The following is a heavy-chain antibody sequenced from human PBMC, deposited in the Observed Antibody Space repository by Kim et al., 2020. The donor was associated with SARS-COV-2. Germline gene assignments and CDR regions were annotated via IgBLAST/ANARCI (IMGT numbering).Heavy chain of an antibody. J-gene: IGHJ4*02. Sequence: ASVKVSCKVSGYTFTELSMHWVRQAPGQGLEWMGGFDPDDGETIYAQKFQGRVTMTEDTSTDTAYMELSSLRSEDTAVYYCATSLLLGAPVGRDYCGQRALVTVSS. V-gene: IGHV1-24*01. CDR1: GYTFTELS. CDR2: FDPDDGET. CDR3: ATSLLLGAPVGRDY. D-gene: IGHD1-26*01.